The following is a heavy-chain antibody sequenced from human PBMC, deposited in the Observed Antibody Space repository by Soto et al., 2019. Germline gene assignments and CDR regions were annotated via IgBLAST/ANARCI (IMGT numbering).Heavy chain of an antibody. V-gene: IGHV3-9*01. CDR2: ISWNSGSI. CDR3: AKAKEGGFDY. J-gene: IGHJ4*02. CDR1: GFTFDDYA. Sequence: EVQLVESGGGLVQPGRSLRLSCAASGFTFDDYAMHWVRQPPGKGLEWVSGISWNSGSIGYADSVKGRFTISRDNAQNSLYLQMNSLRAEDTALYYCAKAKEGGFDYWGQGTLVTVSS.